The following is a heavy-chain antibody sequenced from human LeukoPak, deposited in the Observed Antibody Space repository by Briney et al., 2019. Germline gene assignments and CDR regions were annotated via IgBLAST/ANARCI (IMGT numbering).Heavy chain of an antibody. CDR2: IDSSSSTI. V-gene: IGHV3-48*04. CDR3: ARDENPTVDCSSSSCIYFYYMDV. J-gene: IGHJ6*03. D-gene: IGHD2-2*01. Sequence: GGSLRLSCTASGFSFSSYNMNWVRQAPGKGLEWVSYIDSSSSTIYYADSVKGRFPISRDNAENSLNLQMNSLRAEDTAVYYCARDENPTVDCSSSSCIYFYYMDVWGKGTTVTVSS. CDR1: GFSFSSYN.